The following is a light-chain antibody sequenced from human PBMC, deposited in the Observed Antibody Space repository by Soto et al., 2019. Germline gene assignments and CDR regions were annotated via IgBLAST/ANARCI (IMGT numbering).Light chain of an antibody. CDR1: SSDVGGYNY. J-gene: IGLJ3*02. CDR3: SSYASGSVWV. CDR2: EVN. V-gene: IGLV2-8*01. Sequence: QSALTQPPSASGSPGQSVTISCTGTSSDVGGYNYVSWYQQHPGQAPKLMIYEVNKRPSGVHDRFSGSKSGSTASLTVSGLQAEDEADYYCSSYASGSVWVFGGGTKVTVL.